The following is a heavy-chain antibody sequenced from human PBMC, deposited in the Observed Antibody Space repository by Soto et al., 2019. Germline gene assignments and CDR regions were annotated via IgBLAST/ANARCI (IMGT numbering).Heavy chain of an antibody. V-gene: IGHV3-23*01. J-gene: IGHJ3*02. CDR2: ISGMGGST. CDR3: AKDQRQLVVASALEI. Sequence: GGSLRLSCAASGFTISSYARSWVRQAPGKGLEWVSAISGMGGSTYYADSLKGRFTISRDNSKNTLYLQMNSLRAEDTDVYYCAKDQRQLVVASALEIWGQGTMVTVSS. D-gene: IGHD6-6*01. CDR1: GFTISSYA.